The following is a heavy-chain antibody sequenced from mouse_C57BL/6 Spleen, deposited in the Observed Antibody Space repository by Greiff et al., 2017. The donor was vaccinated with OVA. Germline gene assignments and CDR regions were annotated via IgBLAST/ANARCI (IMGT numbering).Heavy chain of an antibody. V-gene: IGHV1-66*01. CDR2: IYPGSGNT. CDR3: ARSRDGYSWFAY. J-gene: IGHJ3*01. CDR1: GYSFTSYY. D-gene: IGHD2-3*01. Sequence: QVQLQQSGPELVKPGASVKISCKASGYSFTSYYIHWVKQRPGQGLEWIGWIYPGSGNTKYNEKFKGKATLTADTSSSTAYMQLSSLTSEDSAVYYCARSRDGYSWFAYWGQGTLVTVSA.